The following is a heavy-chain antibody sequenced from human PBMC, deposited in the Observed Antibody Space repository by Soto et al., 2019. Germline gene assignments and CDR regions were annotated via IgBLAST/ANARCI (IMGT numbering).Heavy chain of an antibody. Sequence: GASVKVSCKASGYTFTSYAMHWVRQAPGQRLEWMGWINAGNGNTKYSQKFQGRVTITRDTSASTAYMELSSLRSEDTAVYYCARGYCSSTSCYYGKYNWFDPWGQGTLVTVSS. CDR3: ARGYCSSTSCYYGKYNWFDP. CDR1: GYTFTSYA. J-gene: IGHJ5*02. V-gene: IGHV1-3*01. D-gene: IGHD2-2*01. CDR2: INAGNGNT.